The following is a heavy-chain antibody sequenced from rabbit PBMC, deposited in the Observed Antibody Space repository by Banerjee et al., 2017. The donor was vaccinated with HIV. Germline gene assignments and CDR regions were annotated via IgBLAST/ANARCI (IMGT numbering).Heavy chain of an antibody. D-gene: IGHD6-1*01. CDR3: ARDWADSNGYSYAYDLNL. V-gene: IGHV1S45*01. Sequence: QEQLVESGGDLVKPGASLTLTCKASGFDFSSNAICWGRQAPGKGLEWIGTIYAASSGSAYYASWAKGRFTISKPSSTTVTLQMPSLTAADPATSFCARDWADSNGYSYAYDLNLWGPGPWSPS. CDR1: GFDFSSNA. CDR2: IYAASSGSA. J-gene: IGHJ4*01.